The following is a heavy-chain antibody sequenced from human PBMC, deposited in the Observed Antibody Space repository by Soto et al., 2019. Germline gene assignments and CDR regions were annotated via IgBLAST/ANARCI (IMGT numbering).Heavy chain of an antibody. J-gene: IGHJ6*03. Sequence: QVQLVESGGGVVQPVRSLRLSCAASGFTFSSYGMHWVRQAPGKGLEWVAVIWDDGSNKYYADSVKGRFTISRDNSKNTLYLKMNSLRAEDTAVYYCARGAAYSSSWFHYYYYMDVWGKWTTVTVSS. CDR1: GFTFSSYG. D-gene: IGHD6-13*01. CDR3: ARGAAYSSSWFHYYYYMDV. V-gene: IGHV3-33*01. CDR2: IWDDGSNK.